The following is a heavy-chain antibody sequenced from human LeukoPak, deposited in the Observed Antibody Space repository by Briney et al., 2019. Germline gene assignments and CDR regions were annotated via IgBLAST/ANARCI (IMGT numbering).Heavy chain of an antibody. CDR1: GFTFSSYN. Sequence: PGGSLRLSCAASGFTFSSYNMNWVRQAPGQGLEWVSSITSGSSYIYYADSVKGRFTISRDNAKNSLYLQMNSLRAEDTAVYYCARDGRYSGAFDIWGQGTMVTVSS. J-gene: IGHJ3*02. CDR2: ITSGSSYI. D-gene: IGHD1-26*01. V-gene: IGHV3-21*01. CDR3: ARDGRYSGAFDI.